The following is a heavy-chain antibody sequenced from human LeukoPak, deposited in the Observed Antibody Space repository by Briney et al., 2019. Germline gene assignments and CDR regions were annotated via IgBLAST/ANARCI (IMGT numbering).Heavy chain of an antibody. V-gene: IGHV1-69*05. CDR1: GGTFSSYA. D-gene: IGHD3-9*01. Sequence: ASVKVSCKASGGTFSSYAISWVRQAPGQGLEWMGGIIPIFGTANYAQKFQGRVTITTDESTSTAYMELSSLRSEDTAVYYRTLRFFDWFLSDYWGQGTLVTVSS. CDR2: IIPIFGTA. J-gene: IGHJ4*02. CDR3: TLRFFDWFLSDY.